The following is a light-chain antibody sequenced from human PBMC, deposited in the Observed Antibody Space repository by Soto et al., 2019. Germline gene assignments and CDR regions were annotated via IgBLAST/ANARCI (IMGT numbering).Light chain of an antibody. J-gene: IGLJ3*02. CDR1: SGSVSTTYS. V-gene: IGLV8-61*01. Sequence: QTVVTQEPSFSVSPGGTVTLTCGLTSGSVSTTYSPSWYQQTPGQAPRTLIYSTNTRSSGVPDRFSGSILGDKAALTITGAQADDESDYYCVLYMGRGISVFGGGTKVTVL. CDR3: VLYMGRGISV. CDR2: STN.